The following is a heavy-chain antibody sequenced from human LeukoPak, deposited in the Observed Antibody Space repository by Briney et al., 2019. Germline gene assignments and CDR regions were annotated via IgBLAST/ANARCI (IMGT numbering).Heavy chain of an antibody. CDR3: ARDPDWSGQTLFDY. V-gene: IGHV3-7*01. J-gene: IGHJ4*02. Sequence: GGSLRLSCEASGFTFSRYRMTWVRQVPGKGLEWVANIKQDGNEKYYVDSVRGRFTISRDNAKNSLYLQMNSLRAEDTAVYYCARDPDWSGQTLFDYWGQGTLVTVSS. CDR1: GFTFSRYR. D-gene: IGHD3-3*01. CDR2: IKQDGNEK.